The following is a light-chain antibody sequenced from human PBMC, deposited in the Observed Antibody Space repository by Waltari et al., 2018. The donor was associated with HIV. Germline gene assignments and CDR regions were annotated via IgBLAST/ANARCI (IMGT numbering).Light chain of an antibody. CDR3: QSADSSGTYVV. Sequence: VSVSPGQTARITCSGDALPKQYAYWYQQKPGQAPVLVIYKDSERPSGIPERFSGSSSGTTVTLTISGVQAEDEADYYCQSADSSGTYVVFGGGTKLTVL. CDR2: KDS. V-gene: IGLV3-25*03. CDR1: ALPKQY. J-gene: IGLJ2*01.